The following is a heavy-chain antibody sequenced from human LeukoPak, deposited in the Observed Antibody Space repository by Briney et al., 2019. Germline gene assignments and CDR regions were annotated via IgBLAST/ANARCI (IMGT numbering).Heavy chain of an antibody. CDR3: ANRGF. CDR2: ISTGGEVT. CDR1: GFTFSRYG. J-gene: IGHJ4*02. V-gene: IGHV3-23*01. Sequence: GGSLRLSCAASGFTFSRYGMSWVRQAPGKGLEWVSVISTGGEVTYYAASVEGRFTVSRDTSKNTLYLQMNSLRAEDTAVYYCANRGFWGQGTLVTVSS.